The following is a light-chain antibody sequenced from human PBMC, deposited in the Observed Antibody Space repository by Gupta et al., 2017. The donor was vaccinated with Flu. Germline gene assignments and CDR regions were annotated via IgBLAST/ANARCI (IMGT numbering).Light chain of an antibody. V-gene: IGLV3-21*02. Sequence: SYVLTQPPSVSVAPGQTARITCGGNDIGRKSVHWYQQKPGQGPGRVVHDESDRPSGLPERFAAANSVNKAIKNISRVEVGDEASVDCQVWDTSSEWVFGTGTKVTVL. J-gene: IGLJ1*01. CDR2: DES. CDR1: DIGRKS. CDR3: QVWDTSSEWV.